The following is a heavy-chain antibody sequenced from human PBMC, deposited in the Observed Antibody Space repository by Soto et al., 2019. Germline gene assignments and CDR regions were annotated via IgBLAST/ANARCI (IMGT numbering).Heavy chain of an antibody. Sequence: QVQLVQSGAEVKKPGASVKVSCKASGYTFTSYGISWVRQAPGQGLEWMGWIRAYNGNTNYAQKLQGRGTMTTDTSTNTAYMELRSSRSDHKAVDYFARELGIAVAGYNWFDPLGQGTLVTVSS. D-gene: IGHD6-19*01. CDR1: GYTFTSYG. CDR3: ARELGIAVAGYNWFDP. V-gene: IGHV1-18*04. J-gene: IGHJ5*02. CDR2: IRAYNGNT.